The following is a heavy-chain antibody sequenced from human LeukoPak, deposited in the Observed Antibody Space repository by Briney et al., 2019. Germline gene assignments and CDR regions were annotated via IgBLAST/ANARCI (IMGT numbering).Heavy chain of an antibody. J-gene: IGHJ4*02. CDR1: GGSFSGYY. V-gene: IGHV4-34*01. D-gene: IGHD3-22*01. Sequence: PSETLSLTCAVYGGSFSGYYWSWIRQPPGKGLEWIGEINHSGSTNYNPSLKSRVTISVDTSKNQFSLKLSSVTAADTAVYYCARGLWGRYYDSSAAFDYWGQGTLVTVSS. CDR2: INHSGST. CDR3: ARGLWGRYYDSSAAFDY.